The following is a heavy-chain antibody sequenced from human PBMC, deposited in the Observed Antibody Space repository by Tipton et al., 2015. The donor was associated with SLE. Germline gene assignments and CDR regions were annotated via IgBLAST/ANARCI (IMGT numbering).Heavy chain of an antibody. CDR3: SRLARYDPGSYYTIGLDP. V-gene: IGHV4-39*01. CDR1: GDSISSSNYY. CDR2: IYHTATT. J-gene: IGHJ5*02. D-gene: IGHD3-22*01. Sequence: TLSLTCTVSGDSISSSNYYWGWIRQPPGKGLEWIGAIYHTATTYYNPSLKSRVTMSVDTSKNELSLKLTSVTAADTAVYFCSRLARYDPGSYYTIGLDPWGQGTRVTVSS.